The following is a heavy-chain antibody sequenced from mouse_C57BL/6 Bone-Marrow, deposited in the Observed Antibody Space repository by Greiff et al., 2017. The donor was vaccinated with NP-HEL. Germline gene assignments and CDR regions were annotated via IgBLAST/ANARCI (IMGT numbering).Heavy chain of an antibody. Sequence: EVQLQQSGPELVKPGASVKISCKASGYTFTDYYMNWVKQSHGKSLEWIGDINPNNGGTSYNQKFKGKATLTVDKSSSTAYMALRSLTSEDSAVYYCANYDYDGRAFAYWGQGTLVTVSA. CDR3: ANYDYDGRAFAY. CDR1: GYTFTDYY. D-gene: IGHD2-4*01. J-gene: IGHJ3*01. V-gene: IGHV1-26*01. CDR2: INPNNGGT.